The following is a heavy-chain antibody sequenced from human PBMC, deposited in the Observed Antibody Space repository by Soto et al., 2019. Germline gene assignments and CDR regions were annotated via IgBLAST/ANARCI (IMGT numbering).Heavy chain of an antibody. CDR1: GGSISSGGYY. Sequence: SETLSLTCNVSGGSISSGGYYWSWIRQPPGKGLEWIGYIYHSGSTYYNPSLKSRVTISVDRSKNQFSLKLSSVTAADTAVYYCARGYCSGGSCENWFDPWGQGTLVTVSS. V-gene: IGHV4-30-2*01. J-gene: IGHJ5*02. CDR2: IYHSGST. D-gene: IGHD2-15*01. CDR3: ARGYCSGGSCENWFDP.